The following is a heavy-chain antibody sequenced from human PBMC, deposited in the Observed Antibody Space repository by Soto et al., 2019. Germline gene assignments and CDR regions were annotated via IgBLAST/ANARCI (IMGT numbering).Heavy chain of an antibody. Sequence: QVQLVESGGGVVQPGGSLRLSCAASGFTFSTYGMYWVRQAPGKGLEWVALLRYDGVNKYYSDSVKDRFTITRDISSNTLHLQMSSLRVDDTAVYYCARHGDPMISETETDSWGQGTLVTVSS. V-gene: IGHV3-33*01. CDR1: GFTFSTYG. CDR3: ARHGDPMISETETDS. J-gene: IGHJ4*02. D-gene: IGHD3-16*01. CDR2: LRYDGVNK.